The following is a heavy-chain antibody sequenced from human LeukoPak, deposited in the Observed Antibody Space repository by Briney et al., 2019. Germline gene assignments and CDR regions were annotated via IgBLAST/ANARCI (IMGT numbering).Heavy chain of an antibody. CDR3: ARAEYSSSTDQNWFDP. D-gene: IGHD6-13*01. Sequence: GESLKISCEGSGYSFTSYWIGWVRQMPGGGLEWMGIIYPVDSDTRYSPSFQGQVTISADKSISTAYLQWSSLKASDTAMYYCARAEYSSSTDQNWFDPWGQGTLVTVSS. CDR2: IYPVDSDT. V-gene: IGHV5-51*01. J-gene: IGHJ5*02. CDR1: GYSFTSYW.